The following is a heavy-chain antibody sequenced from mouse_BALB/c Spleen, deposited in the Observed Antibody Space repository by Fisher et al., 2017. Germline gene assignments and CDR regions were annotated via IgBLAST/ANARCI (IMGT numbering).Heavy chain of an antibody. D-gene: IGHD4-1*01. J-gene: IGHJ4*01. CDR3: ARYWDYYAMDY. V-gene: IGHV1-39*01. Sequence: KFKGKATLTVDKSSSTAYMQLNSLTSEDSAVYYCARYWDYYAMDYWGQGTSVTVSS.